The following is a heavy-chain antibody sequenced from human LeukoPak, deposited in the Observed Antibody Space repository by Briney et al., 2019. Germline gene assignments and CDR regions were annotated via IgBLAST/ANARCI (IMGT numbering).Heavy chain of an antibody. CDR3: ARDDSGYDPVGHFDP. Sequence: SVEVSCKASGGTFSSYAISWVRQAPGQGLEWMGRIIPILGIANYAQKFQGRVTITADKSTSTAYMELSSLRSEDTAVYYCARDDSGYDPVGHFDPWGQGTLVTVSS. CDR1: GGTFSSYA. CDR2: IIPILGIA. V-gene: IGHV1-69*04. J-gene: IGHJ5*02. D-gene: IGHD5-12*01.